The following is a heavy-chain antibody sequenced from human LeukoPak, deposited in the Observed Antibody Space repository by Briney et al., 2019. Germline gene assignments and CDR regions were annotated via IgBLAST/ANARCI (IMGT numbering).Heavy chain of an antibody. Sequence: AGGSLRLSCAASGFSFSSYEMNWVRQAPGKGLEWLSYMSSSGSPIYYADSVKGRFTISRDNAKNSLYLQMNSLRAEDTALYYCARSGAPTPDYWGQGTLVIVSS. D-gene: IGHD2-15*01. CDR2: MSSSGSPI. CDR1: GFSFSSYE. V-gene: IGHV3-48*03. J-gene: IGHJ4*02. CDR3: ARSGAPTPDY.